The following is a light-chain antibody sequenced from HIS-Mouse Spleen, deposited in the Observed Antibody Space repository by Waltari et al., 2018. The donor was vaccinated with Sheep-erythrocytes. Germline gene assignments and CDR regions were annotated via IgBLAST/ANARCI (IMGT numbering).Light chain of an antibody. CDR3: QQYNSYSPLT. J-gene: IGKJ4*01. Sequence: DIQMTQSPSTLSASVGARVTITCRASQSISSWLAWYQQKTGKAPKLLIYKASSLESGVPSRFSGSGSGTEFTLTISSLQPDDFATYYCQQYNSYSPLTFGGGTKVEIK. V-gene: IGKV1-5*03. CDR2: KAS. CDR1: QSISSW.